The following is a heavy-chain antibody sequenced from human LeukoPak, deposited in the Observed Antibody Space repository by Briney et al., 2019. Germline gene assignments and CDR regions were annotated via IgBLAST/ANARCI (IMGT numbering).Heavy chain of an antibody. CDR1: GGSISGSTYY. V-gene: IGHV4-39*01. CDR3: ARHYGSGSYYNPLFDY. CDR2: ISYSGST. J-gene: IGHJ4*02. D-gene: IGHD3-10*01. Sequence: SETLSLTCTVSGGSISGSTYYWGWIRQPPGKGLEWIGSISYSGSTYYNPSLRSRVTISVDTSKNQFSLKLSSVTAADTAVYYCARHYGSGSYYNPLFDYWGQGTLVTVSS.